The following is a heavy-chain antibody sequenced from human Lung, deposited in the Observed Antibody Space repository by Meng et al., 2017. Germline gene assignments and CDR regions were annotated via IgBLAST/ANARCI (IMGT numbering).Heavy chain of an antibody. CDR1: GDSVSSNSAA. CDR3: ARSQQWLDS. CDR2: TYYRSKSYN. D-gene: IGHD6-19*01. V-gene: IGHV6-1*01. Sequence: VHLQQSGPGLVKPSQTLSLTCAISGDSVSSNSAAWNWIRQSPSRGLGWLGRTYYRSKSYNGYAVSVRRRITINPDTSKNHLSLQLNPVTPEDTAVYYCARSQQWLDSWGQGTLVTVSS. J-gene: IGHJ4*02.